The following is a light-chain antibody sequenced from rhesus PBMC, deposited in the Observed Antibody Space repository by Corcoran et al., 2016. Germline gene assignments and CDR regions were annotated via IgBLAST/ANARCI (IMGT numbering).Light chain of an antibody. Sequence: DIQMTQSPSSLSASVGDRVTITCRASQGITNDLAWYQQKPGETPKSLIYEASSLQSGIPSRFRGSGSGTDFTLTISRLQSEDFATYYFQHYYSTPWTFGQGTKVEIK. V-gene: IGKV1-25*01. CDR2: EAS. J-gene: IGKJ1*01. CDR3: QHYYSTPWT. CDR1: QGITND.